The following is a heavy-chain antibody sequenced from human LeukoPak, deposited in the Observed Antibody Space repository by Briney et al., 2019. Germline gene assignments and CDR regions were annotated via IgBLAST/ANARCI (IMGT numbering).Heavy chain of an antibody. CDR3: ARTNSMVRGVMRD. V-gene: IGHV1-69*13. CDR2: IIPIFGTA. D-gene: IGHD3-10*01. Sequence: ASVKVSCKASGGTFSSYAISWVRQAPGQGLEWMGGIIPIFGTANYAQKFQGRVTITADESTSTAYMELSSLRSEDTAVYYCARTNSMVRGVMRDWGQGTLVTVSS. CDR1: GGTFSSYA. J-gene: IGHJ4*02.